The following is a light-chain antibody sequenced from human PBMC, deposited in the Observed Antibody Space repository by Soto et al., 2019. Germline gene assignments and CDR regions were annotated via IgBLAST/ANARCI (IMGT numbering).Light chain of an antibody. CDR1: QTISGY. V-gene: IGKV1-39*01. J-gene: IGKJ5*01. CDR3: QQSYDFPLT. Sequence: DIQMTQSPSSLSASVGDRVTITCRASQTISGYLNWFQQRPGKAPKLLIYAASSLQSGVPSRFSGGGSGTDFILTISSLQPEDFASYYSQQSYDFPLTFGQGTRLEIK. CDR2: AAS.